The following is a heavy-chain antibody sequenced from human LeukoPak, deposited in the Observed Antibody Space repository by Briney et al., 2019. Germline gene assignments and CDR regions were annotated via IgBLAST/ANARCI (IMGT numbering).Heavy chain of an antibody. Sequence: PSETLSLTCTVSGGSMSSYYWSWIRQPPGKGLEWIGYTYYSGSTNYNPSLKSRITISVDTSKNQFSLKLSSVTAADTAVYYCARVGYSSGWYFDLWGRGTLVTVSS. CDR3: ARVGYSSGWYFDL. D-gene: IGHD6-19*01. J-gene: IGHJ2*01. V-gene: IGHV4-59*12. CDR2: TYYSGST. CDR1: GGSMSSYY.